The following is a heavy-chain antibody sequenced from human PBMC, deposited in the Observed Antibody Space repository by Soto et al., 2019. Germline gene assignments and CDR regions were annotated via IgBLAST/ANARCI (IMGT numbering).Heavy chain of an antibody. CDR3: ATPGGDDSSGYYFW. CDR1: GGRFSSYA. J-gene: IGHJ4*02. Sequence: SVKVSCEACGGRFSSYAISWVRQAPGQGLEWMGGIIPIDGATNYAQKFQGRVTMTEDTSTDTAYMELSSLRSEDTAVYYCATPGGDDSSGYYFWWGQGTLVTVSS. V-gene: IGHV1-69*06. CDR2: IIPIDGAT. D-gene: IGHD3-22*01.